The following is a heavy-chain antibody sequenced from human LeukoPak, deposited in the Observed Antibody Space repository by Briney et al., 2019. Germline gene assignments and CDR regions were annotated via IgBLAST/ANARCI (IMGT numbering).Heavy chain of an antibody. J-gene: IGHJ3*02. CDR3: ARYHELLWFGYAFDI. Sequence: PGGSLRLSCAASGFTFSSYAMSWVRQAPGKGLEWVSAISGSGGSTYYADPVKGRFTISRDNAKNSLYLQMNSLRAEDTAVYYCARYHELLWFGYAFDIWGQGTMVTVSS. CDR1: GFTFSSYA. D-gene: IGHD3-10*01. V-gene: IGHV3-23*01. CDR2: ISGSGGST.